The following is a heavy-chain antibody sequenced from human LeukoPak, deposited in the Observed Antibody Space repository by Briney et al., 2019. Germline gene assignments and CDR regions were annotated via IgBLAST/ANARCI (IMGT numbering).Heavy chain of an antibody. J-gene: IGHJ4*02. V-gene: IGHV1-69*13. CDR3: ARDRDYYDSSGYYMH. CDR1: GGTFSSYA. CDR2: IIPIFGTA. D-gene: IGHD3-22*01. Sequence: GASVTVSCKASGGTFSSYAISWVRQAPGQGLEWMGGIIPIFGTANYAQKFQGRVTITADESTSTAYMELSSLRSEDTAVYYCARDRDYYDSSGYYMHWGQGTLVTVSS.